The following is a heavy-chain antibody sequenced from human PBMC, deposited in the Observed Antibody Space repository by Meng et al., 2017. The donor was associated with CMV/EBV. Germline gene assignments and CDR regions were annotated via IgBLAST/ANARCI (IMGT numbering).Heavy chain of an antibody. CDR1: GFNFSSYS. CDR2: ISSSSSYI. Sequence: LSCADSGFNFSSYSMNWVRQAPGKGLEWVSSISSSSSYIYYADSVKGRFTISRDNAKNSLYLQMNSLRAEDTAVYYCARETKRHSDYWGQGTLVTVSS. CDR3: ARETKRHSDY. J-gene: IGHJ4*02. V-gene: IGHV3-21*01.